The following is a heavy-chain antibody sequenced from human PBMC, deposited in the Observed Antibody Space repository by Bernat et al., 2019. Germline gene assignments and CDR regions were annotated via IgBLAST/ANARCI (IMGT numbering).Heavy chain of an antibody. Sequence: QVQLVQSGAEVKKPGSSVKVSCKASGGTFSSYAISWVRQAPGQGLEWMGWINPNSGGTNYAQKFQGRVTMTRDTSISTAYMELSRLRSDDTAVYYCARDLDSAPYDYWGQGTLVTVSS. V-gene: IGHV1-2*02. CDR3: ARDLDSAPYDY. CDR1: GGTFSSYA. J-gene: IGHJ4*02. CDR2: INPNSGGT. D-gene: IGHD2-21*01.